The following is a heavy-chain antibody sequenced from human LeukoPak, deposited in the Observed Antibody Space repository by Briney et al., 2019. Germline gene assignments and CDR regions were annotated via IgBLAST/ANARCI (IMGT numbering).Heavy chain of an antibody. CDR2: ISGSGGST. CDR3: AKRSTYYYDTTDY. J-gene: IGHJ4*02. Sequence: PGRSLRLSCAASGFTFDDYAMHWVRQAPGKGLEWVSAISGSGGSTYYADSVKGRFTISRDNSKNTLYLQMNSLRAEDTAVYYCAKRSTYYYDTTDYWGQGTLVTVSS. V-gene: IGHV3-23*01. D-gene: IGHD3-22*01. CDR1: GFTFDDYA.